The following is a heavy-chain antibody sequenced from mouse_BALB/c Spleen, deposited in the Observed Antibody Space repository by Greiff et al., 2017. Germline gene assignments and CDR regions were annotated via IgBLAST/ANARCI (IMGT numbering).Heavy chain of an antibody. D-gene: IGHD2-1*01. CDR3: AREGGNYWDFDV. V-gene: IGHV1-31*01. Sequence: VQLKQSGPELVKPGASVKISCTASGYSFTGYYMHWVKQSHVKSLEWIGRINPYNGATSYNQNFKDKASLTVDKSSSTAYMELHSLTAEDSAVYYCAREGGNYWDFDVWGAGTTVTVSS. J-gene: IGHJ1*01. CDR1: GYSFTGYY. CDR2: INPYNGAT.